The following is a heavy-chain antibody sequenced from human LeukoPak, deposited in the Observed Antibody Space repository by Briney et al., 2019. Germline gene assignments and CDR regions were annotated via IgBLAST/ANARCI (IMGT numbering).Heavy chain of an antibody. D-gene: IGHD3-10*01. CDR1: GGSISSSSYY. Sequence: SETLSLTCTVSGGSISSSSYYWGWIRQPPGKGLEWIGSIYYSGSTYYNPSLKSRVTISVDTSKNQFSLKLSSVTAADTAVYYCVRDRRGGPSPEEYWGQGTLVTVSS. J-gene: IGHJ4*02. V-gene: IGHV4-39*07. CDR2: IYYSGST. CDR3: VRDRRGGPSPEEY.